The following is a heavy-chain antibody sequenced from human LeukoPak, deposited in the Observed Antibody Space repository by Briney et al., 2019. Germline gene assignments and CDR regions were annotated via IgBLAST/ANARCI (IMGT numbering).Heavy chain of an antibody. CDR1: GYTFTSYD. J-gene: IGHJ4*02. Sequence: ALVKVSCKASGYTFTSYDINWVRQASGQGLEWMGWMNPNSGNTGYAQKFQGRVTMTRNTSISTAYMELSSLRSEDTAVYYCARGQKSALTYGSGTYAYYFDYWGQGTLVTVSS. V-gene: IGHV1-8*01. CDR3: ARGQKSALTYGSGTYAYYFDY. D-gene: IGHD3-10*01. CDR2: MNPNSGNT.